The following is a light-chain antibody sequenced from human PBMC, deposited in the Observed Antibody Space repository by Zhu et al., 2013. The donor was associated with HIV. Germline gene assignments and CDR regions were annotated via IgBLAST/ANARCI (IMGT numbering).Light chain of an antibody. CDR3: QTWDSSWVV. CDR1: ELGDKY. V-gene: IGLV3-1*01. Sequence: SYELTQPPSVSVSPGQTASITCSGDELGDKYACWYQQRPGQSPVLVIFQDNKRPSGIPERFSGSNSGNTATLTISGTQAMDEADYYCQTWDSSWVVFGGGTKLTVL. J-gene: IGLJ2*01. CDR2: QDN.